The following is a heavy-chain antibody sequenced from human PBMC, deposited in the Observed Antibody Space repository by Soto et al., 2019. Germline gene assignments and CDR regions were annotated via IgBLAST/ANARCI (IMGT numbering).Heavy chain of an antibody. V-gene: IGHV3-23*01. CDR2: ISGSGGST. D-gene: IGHD7-27*01. CDR3: AKVGPELGIFRRDAFDI. J-gene: IGHJ3*02. Sequence: GGSLRLSCAASGFTFSSYAMSWVRQAPGKGLEWVSAISGSGGSTYYADSVKGRFTISRDNSKNTLYLQMNSLRAEDTAVYYCAKVGPELGIFRRDAFDIWGQGTMVTVSS. CDR1: GFTFSSYA.